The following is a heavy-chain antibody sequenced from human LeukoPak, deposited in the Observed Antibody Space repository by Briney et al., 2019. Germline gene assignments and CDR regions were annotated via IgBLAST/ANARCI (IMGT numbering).Heavy chain of an antibody. J-gene: IGHJ6*04. CDR2: IYSGGTT. CDR1: GFTVSGNY. V-gene: IGHV3-53*01. D-gene: IGHD3-10*02. Sequence: GGSLRLSCAVSGFTVSGNYMSWVRQAPGKGLEWVSLIYSGGTTYYADSVKGRFTISRDNAKNSLYLQMNSLRAEDTAVYYCAELGITMIGGVWGKGTTVTISS. CDR3: AELGITMIGGV.